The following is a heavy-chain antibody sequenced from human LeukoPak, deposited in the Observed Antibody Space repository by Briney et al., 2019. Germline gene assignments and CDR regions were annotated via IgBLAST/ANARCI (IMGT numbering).Heavy chain of an antibody. V-gene: IGHV4-34*01. CDR3: ARRSYYGSGRTSVDY. Sequence: SETLSLTCAVYGGSFSGYYWSWIRQPPGKGLEWIGEINHSGSTNYNPSLKSRVTISVDTSRNQFSLKLSSVTAADTAVYYCARRSYYGSGRTSVDYWGQGTLVTVSS. D-gene: IGHD3-10*01. CDR2: INHSGST. J-gene: IGHJ4*02. CDR1: GGSFSGYY.